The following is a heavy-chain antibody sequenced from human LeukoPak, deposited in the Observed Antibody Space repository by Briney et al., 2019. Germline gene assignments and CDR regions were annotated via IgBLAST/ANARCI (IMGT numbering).Heavy chain of an antibody. CDR2: IHYSGST. CDR1: GGSISGDY. CDR3: ARDRPGCSSLDY. Sequence: SETLSLTCTVSGGSISGDYWSWIRQSPGKGLEWIAYIHYSGSTSYNPSLKSRVTISVDTSKNEFSLKLTSVNAADTAVYYCARDRPGCSSLDYWGQGTLVTVSS. D-gene: IGHD6-13*01. J-gene: IGHJ4*02. V-gene: IGHV4-59*01.